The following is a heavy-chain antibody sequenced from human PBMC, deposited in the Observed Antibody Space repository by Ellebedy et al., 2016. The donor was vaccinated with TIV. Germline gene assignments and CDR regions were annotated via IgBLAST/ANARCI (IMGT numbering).Heavy chain of an antibody. CDR2: INHSGST. J-gene: IGHJ4*02. V-gene: IGHV4-34*01. D-gene: IGHD5-24*01. CDR3: ARDLPREMATSQRDY. CDR1: GGSFSGYY. Sequence: SETLSLTCAVYGGSFSGYYWSWIRQPPGKGLEWIGEINHSGSTNYNPSLKSRVAISVDTSKNQFSLKLSSVTAADTAVYYCARDLPREMATSQRDYWGQGTLVTVSS.